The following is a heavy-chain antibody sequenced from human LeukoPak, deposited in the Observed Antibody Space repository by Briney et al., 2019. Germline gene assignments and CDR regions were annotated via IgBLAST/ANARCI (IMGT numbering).Heavy chain of an antibody. CDR1: GFTFSSYS. Sequence: GGSLRLSCAASGFTFSSYSINWVRQAPGKGLEWVSSISSSSSYIYYADSVKGRFTISRDNAKNSLYLQMNSLRAEDTAVYYCARDFGSGWSTVDYWGQGTLVTVSS. D-gene: IGHD6-19*01. CDR2: ISSSSSYI. CDR3: ARDFGSGWSTVDY. V-gene: IGHV3-21*01. J-gene: IGHJ4*02.